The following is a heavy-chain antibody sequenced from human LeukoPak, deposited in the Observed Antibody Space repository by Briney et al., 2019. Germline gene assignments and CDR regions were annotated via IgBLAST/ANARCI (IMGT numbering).Heavy chain of an antibody. V-gene: IGHV3-74*01. CDR3: AREFRKPSTGD. J-gene: IGHJ4*02. D-gene: IGHD1-14*01. CDR1: GFTFSSYW. CDR2: IRSDGSGT. Sequence: PGGSLRLSCAASGFTFSSYWMHWVRQAPGKGLVWVSRIRSDGSGTTYVDSVKGRFTISRDNAKNTLYLQMNSLRAEDTAVYFCAREFRKPSTGDWGQGTLVTVSS.